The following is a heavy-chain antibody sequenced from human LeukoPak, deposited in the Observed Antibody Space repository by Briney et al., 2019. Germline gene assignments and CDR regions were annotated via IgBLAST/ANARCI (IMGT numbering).Heavy chain of an antibody. CDR3: ARGSRITFGGVIVSYFDY. D-gene: IGHD3-16*02. Sequence: SETLSLTCAVYGGSFSGYYWSWIRQPPGKGLEWIGEINHSGSTNYNPSLKSRVTISVETSKNQFSLKLSSVTAADTAVYYCARGSRITFGGVIVSYFDYWGQGTLVTVSS. V-gene: IGHV4-34*01. CDR2: INHSGST. J-gene: IGHJ4*02. CDR1: GGSFSGYY.